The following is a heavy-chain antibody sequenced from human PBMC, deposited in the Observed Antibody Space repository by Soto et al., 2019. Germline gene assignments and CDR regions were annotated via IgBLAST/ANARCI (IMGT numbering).Heavy chain of an antibody. CDR3: ARGTYDYIWGSLRRAFDY. D-gene: IGHD3-16*01. J-gene: IGHJ4*02. CDR1: GGSFSGYY. CDR2: INHSGST. Sequence: SETLSLTCAVYGGSFSGYYWSWIRQPPGKGLEWIGEINHSGSTNYNPSLKSRVTISVDTSKNQFSLKLSSVTAADTAVYYCARGTYDYIWGSLRRAFDYWGQGTLVTVSS. V-gene: IGHV4-34*01.